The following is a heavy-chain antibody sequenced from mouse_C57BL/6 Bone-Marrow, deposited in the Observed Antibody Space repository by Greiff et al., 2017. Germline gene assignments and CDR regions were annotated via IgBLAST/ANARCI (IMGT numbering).Heavy chain of an antibody. CDR3: ARHPYHYFDV. Sequence: EVKLMESGGDLVKPGGSLKLSCAASGFTFSSYGMSWVRQTPDKRLEWVATISSGGSYTYYPDSVKGRCTISRDNAKNTLYLQMSSLKSEDTAMYYGARHPYHYFDVWGTGTTVTVSS. CDR1: GFTFSSYG. V-gene: IGHV5-6*01. D-gene: IGHD2-10*01. J-gene: IGHJ1*03. CDR2: ISSGGSYT.